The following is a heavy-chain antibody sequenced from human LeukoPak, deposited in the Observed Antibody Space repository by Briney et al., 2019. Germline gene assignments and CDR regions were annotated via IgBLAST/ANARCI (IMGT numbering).Heavy chain of an antibody. V-gene: IGHV5-51*01. CDR3: ARLAKVRGAIGYFDY. Sequence: GESLKISCKGSGYSFTSYWIGWVRQMPGKGLEWMGIIYPGDSDTRYSPSFQGQVTISADKSISTAYLQWSSLKASDTAMYYCARLAKVRGAIGYFDYWGQGTLVTVSS. CDR2: IYPGDSDT. J-gene: IGHJ4*02. D-gene: IGHD3-10*01. CDR1: GYSFTSYW.